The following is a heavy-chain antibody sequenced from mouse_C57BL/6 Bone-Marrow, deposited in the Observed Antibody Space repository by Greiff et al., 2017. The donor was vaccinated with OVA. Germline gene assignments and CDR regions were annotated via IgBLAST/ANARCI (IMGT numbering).Heavy chain of an antibody. CDR2: ISSGSSTI. Sequence: EVQWVESGGGLVKPGGSLKLSCAASGFTFSDYGMHWVRQAPEKGLEWVAYISSGSSTIYYADTVKGRFTISRDNAKNTLFLQMTSLRSEDTAMYYCARGTLTTVVPDWYFDVWGTGTTVTVSS. V-gene: IGHV5-17*01. J-gene: IGHJ1*03. CDR1: GFTFSDYG. CDR3: ARGTLTTVVPDWYFDV. D-gene: IGHD1-1*01.